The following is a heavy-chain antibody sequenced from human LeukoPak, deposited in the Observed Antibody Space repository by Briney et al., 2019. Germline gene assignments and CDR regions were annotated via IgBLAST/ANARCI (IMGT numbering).Heavy chain of an antibody. CDR3: ARRIQLYDILTGYYPVLDP. V-gene: IGHV4-59*08. Sequence: KTGGSLRLSCAASGFTFSSYSMNWVRQAPGKGLEWIGYIYYSGSTNYNPSLKSRVTISVDTSKNQFSLKLSSVTAADTAVYYCARRIQLYDILTGYYPVLDPWGQGTLVTVSS. D-gene: IGHD3-9*01. CDR1: GFTFSSYS. CDR2: IYYSGST. J-gene: IGHJ5*02.